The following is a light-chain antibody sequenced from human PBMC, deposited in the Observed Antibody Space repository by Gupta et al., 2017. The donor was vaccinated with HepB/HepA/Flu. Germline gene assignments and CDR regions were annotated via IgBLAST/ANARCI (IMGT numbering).Light chain of an antibody. CDR3: AAWDDSLNGPV. CDR2: YDD. CDR1: SSNVGNNV. V-gene: IGLV1-36*01. Sequence: QSVLTQPPSVSEAPRQRVSISCSGSSSNVGNNVVNWYQQLPGKAPKLLMYYDDLLPSGVSDRFSGSKSGTTASLAISGLQSEDEADYHCAAWDDSLNGPVFGGGTKLTVL. J-gene: IGLJ2*01.